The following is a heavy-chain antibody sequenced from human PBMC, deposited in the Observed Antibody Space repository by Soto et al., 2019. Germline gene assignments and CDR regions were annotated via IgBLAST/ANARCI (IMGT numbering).Heavy chain of an antibody. CDR2: INHSGST. V-gene: IGHV4-34*01. CDR1: GGSFSGYY. D-gene: IGHD2-2*03. CDR3: ARLNGYYVSTNCHGYYGMDV. Sequence: SETLSLTCAVYGGSFSGYYWTWIRQPPGTGLEWIGEINHSGSTNYNPSLKSRVTISVDTSKNQFSLKLTSVTAADTAVYYCARLNGYYVSTNCHGYYGMDVWGQGTTVTVSS. J-gene: IGHJ6*02.